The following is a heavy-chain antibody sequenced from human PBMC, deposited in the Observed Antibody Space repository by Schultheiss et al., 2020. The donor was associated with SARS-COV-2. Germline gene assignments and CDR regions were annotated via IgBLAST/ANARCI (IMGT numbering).Heavy chain of an antibody. Sequence: SQTLSLTCTVSGGSISSYYWSWIRQPPGKGLEWIGYIYYSGSTNYNPSLKSRVTISVDTSKNQFSLKLSSVTAADTAMYYCARVSAPRRYCSGGSCETYDYWGQGTLVTVSS. J-gene: IGHJ4*02. V-gene: IGHV4-59*01. D-gene: IGHD2-15*01. CDR3: ARVSAPRRYCSGGSCETYDY. CDR1: GGSISSYY. CDR2: IYYSGST.